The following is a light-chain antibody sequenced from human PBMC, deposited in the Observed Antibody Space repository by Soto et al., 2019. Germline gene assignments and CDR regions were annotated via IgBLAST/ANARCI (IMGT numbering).Light chain of an antibody. CDR3: RTMECPPSCGV. Sequence: QSVLTQPPSVSAAPGQKVTISCSGSSSNIGNNYVSWYQQLPGTAPKLLIYDNNKRPSGIPGRFSGSKSCPSATLGITGLPAGDQADLLCRTMECPPSCGVFGGGTKLTVL. V-gene: IGLV1-51*01. J-gene: IGLJ2*01. CDR1: SSNIGNNY. CDR2: DNN.